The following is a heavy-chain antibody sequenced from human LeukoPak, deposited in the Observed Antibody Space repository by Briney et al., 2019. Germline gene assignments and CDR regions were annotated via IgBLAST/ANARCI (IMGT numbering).Heavy chain of an antibody. CDR3: ARDQVDYDTPDHFDY. Sequence: PSETLSLTCTVSGDSSSNSIYYWGWIRQSPGKGLEWIGSIDYSGSTNYNPSLRSRATISIDTSKNQLSLKLSSVTAADTAVYYCARDQVDYDTPDHFDYWGKGTLVTVSS. V-gene: IGHV4-39*07. D-gene: IGHD3-22*01. CDR1: GDSSSNSIYY. J-gene: IGHJ4*02. CDR2: IDYSGST.